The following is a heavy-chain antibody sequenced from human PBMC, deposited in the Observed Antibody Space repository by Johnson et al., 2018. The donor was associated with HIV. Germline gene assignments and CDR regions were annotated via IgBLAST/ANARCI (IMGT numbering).Heavy chain of an antibody. CDR1: GFTFSDYY. CDR2: ISGSGTTI. CDR3: AKVGRIVVAIGNDAFDI. J-gene: IGHJ3*02. D-gene: IGHD2-21*01. Sequence: QMLLVESGGGFVKPGGSLRLSCAASGFTFSDYYMSWIRQAPGKGLEWISYISGSGTTIFYTDSVKGRFAISRDNAKKSLFLRMDSLRAEDTAVYYCAKVGRIVVAIGNDAFDIWGQGTMVTVSS. V-gene: IGHV3-11*04.